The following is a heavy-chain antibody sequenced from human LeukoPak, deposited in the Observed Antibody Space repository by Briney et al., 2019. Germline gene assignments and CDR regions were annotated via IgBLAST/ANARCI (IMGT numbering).Heavy chain of an antibody. CDR1: GYPFSSYS. CDR2: ISVSGGVR. J-gene: IGHJ4*02. CDR3: ARAGGSTVSHSDY. V-gene: IGHV3-48*02. D-gene: IGHD4-17*01. Sequence: GGSLRLSCVASGYPFSSYSMNWIRQAPGKGLEWVSYISVSGGVRSYADSVKGRFTISRDDARNSLYLQMNSLKDEDTAVYYCARAGGSTVSHSDYWGQGTLVTVSS.